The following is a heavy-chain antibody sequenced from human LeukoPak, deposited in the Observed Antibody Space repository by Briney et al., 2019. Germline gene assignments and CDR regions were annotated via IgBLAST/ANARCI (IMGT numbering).Heavy chain of an antibody. J-gene: IGHJ4*02. D-gene: IGHD1-26*01. CDR2: INHSGST. CDR1: GGSFSGYY. Sequence: ASETLSLTCAVYGGSFSGYYWSWIRQPPGKGLEWIGEINHSGSTNYNPSLKSRVTISVDTSKNQFSLKLSSVTAADTAVYYCARETPGGNFDYWGQGTLVTVSS. V-gene: IGHV4-34*01. CDR3: ARETPGGNFDY.